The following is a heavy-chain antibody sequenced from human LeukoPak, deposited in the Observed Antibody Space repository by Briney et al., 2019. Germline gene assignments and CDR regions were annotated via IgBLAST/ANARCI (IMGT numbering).Heavy chain of an antibody. J-gene: IGHJ5*02. CDR3: AKVGGSYDFWSGYYDNWFDP. CDR2: ISGSGGST. Sequence: GGSLRLSCAASGFTFSSYAMSWVRQAPGKGLEWVSAISGSGGSTYYADSAKGRFTISRDNSKNTLYLQMNSLRAEDTAVYYCAKVGGSYDFWSGYYDNWFDPWGQGTLVTVSS. D-gene: IGHD3-3*01. CDR1: GFTFSSYA. V-gene: IGHV3-23*01.